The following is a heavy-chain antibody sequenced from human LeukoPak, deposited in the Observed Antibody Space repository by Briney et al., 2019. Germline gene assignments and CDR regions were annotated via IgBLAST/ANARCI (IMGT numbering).Heavy chain of an antibody. J-gene: IGHJ3*02. CDR2: IYYSGST. CDR1: GGSISSYY. D-gene: IGHD3-22*01. V-gene: IGHV4-59*08. CDR3: ARRDGSGYYYGGAFDI. Sequence: SETLSLTCTVSGGSISSYYWSWIRQPPGKGLEWIGYIYYSGSTNYNPSLKSRVTISVDTSKNQFSLKLSSVTAADTAVYYCARRDGSGYYYGGAFDIWGQGTMVTVSS.